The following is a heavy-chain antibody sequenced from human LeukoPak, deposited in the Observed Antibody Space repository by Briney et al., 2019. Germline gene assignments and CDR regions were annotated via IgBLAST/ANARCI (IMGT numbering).Heavy chain of an antibody. V-gene: IGHV3-23*01. CDR2: ISGSGGST. CDR1: GFSLSSYA. Sequence: GGSLRLSCAASGFSLSSYALTWVRQAPGKGLEWVSAISGSGGSTYYADSVKGRFTISGDNAKNSLYLQMNSLRAEDTAVYYCARAGDFWSGYYVDYWGQGTLVTVSS. J-gene: IGHJ4*02. CDR3: ARAGDFWSGYYVDY. D-gene: IGHD3-3*01.